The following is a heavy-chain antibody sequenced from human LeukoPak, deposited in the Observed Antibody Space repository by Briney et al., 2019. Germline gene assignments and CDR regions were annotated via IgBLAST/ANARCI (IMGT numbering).Heavy chain of an antibody. J-gene: IGHJ4*02. CDR1: GGSISSGGYY. CDR3: ARGPIAAAYLY. Sequence: PSQTLSLTCTVSGGSISSGGYYWSWIRQPPGKGLEWIGYIYHSGSTYYNPSLKSRVTISVDRSKNQFSLKLSSVTAADTAVYYCARGPIAAAYLYWGQGTLVTVSS. V-gene: IGHV4-30-2*01. CDR2: IYHSGST. D-gene: IGHD6-25*01.